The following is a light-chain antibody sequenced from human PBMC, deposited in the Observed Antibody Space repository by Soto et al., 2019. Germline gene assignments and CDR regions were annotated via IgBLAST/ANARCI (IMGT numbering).Light chain of an antibody. J-gene: IGKJ2*01. CDR2: DAS. Sequence: DIQMTQSPSSLSASVGDRVTITCQASQDISNYLKWYQQNQGKAPKLLIYDASNLETGVPSRFSGSGSGTDFTFTISSLQPEDIATYYCQQYDNLPYTFGQGTKLEIK. V-gene: IGKV1-33*01. CDR1: QDISNY. CDR3: QQYDNLPYT.